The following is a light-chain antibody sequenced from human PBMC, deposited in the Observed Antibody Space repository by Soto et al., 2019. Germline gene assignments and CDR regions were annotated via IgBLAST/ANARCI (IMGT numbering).Light chain of an antibody. CDR1: SSDVGSYNL. Sequence: QSALTQPAAVSGSPGQSITLSCTGTSSDVGSYNLVSWYQQHPGKAPKLMSYEGSKRPSGVSNRFSGSKSGNTASLIISGLQAEDEADYYCCSFAGSTTFVFGTGPKVTVL. J-gene: IGLJ1*01. CDR3: CSFAGSTTFV. CDR2: EGS. V-gene: IGLV2-23*03.